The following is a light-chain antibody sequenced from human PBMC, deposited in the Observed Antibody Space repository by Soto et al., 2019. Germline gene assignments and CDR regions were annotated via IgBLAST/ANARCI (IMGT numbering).Light chain of an antibody. CDR3: QQRRSWPRA. J-gene: IGKJ2*01. CDR1: QSISRY. V-gene: IGKV3-11*01. CDR2: DAS. Sequence: EIVLTQSPATLSLSPGEGATLSCRVSQSISRYLAWYQQKPGQAPRLLIYDASNRATGIPARFSGSGSGTDFTLTISSLEPEDFAVYYCQQRRSWPRAFGQGTKLEIK.